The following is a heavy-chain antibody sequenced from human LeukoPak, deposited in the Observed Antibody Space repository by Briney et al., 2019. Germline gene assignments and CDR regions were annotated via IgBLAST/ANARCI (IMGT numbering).Heavy chain of an antibody. J-gene: IGHJ4*02. CDR2: TRSDGSDK. V-gene: IGHV3-30*02. D-gene: IGHD1-26*01. CDR3: GKHDSASDY. Sequence: GGSLRLSCVTSGFIFSSYGTHWVRQAPGKGLEWVAFTRSDGSDKYCTGSVKGRFTIFRDNSKNTLFLQMNSLRVEDTAVYYCGKHDSASDYWGQGTLVTVSS. CDR1: GFIFSSYG.